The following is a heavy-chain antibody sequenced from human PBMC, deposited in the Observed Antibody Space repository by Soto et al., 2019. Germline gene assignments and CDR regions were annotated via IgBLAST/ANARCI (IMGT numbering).Heavy chain of an antibody. V-gene: IGHV1-69*06. D-gene: IGHD4-17*01. CDR1: GDAFKSYA. J-gene: IGHJ4*02. Sequence: QVLLLQSGGEVKRPGSSVKVSCKASGDAFKSYAISWVRQAPGPGLEYMGGIIPSYDRAKYAQKFQGRLTVTADISTRTADMELSGLKSEDTAVYFCARDSTNDYGDDTFDYWGQGTKVIVSS. CDR2: IIPSYDRA. CDR3: ARDSTNDYGDDTFDY.